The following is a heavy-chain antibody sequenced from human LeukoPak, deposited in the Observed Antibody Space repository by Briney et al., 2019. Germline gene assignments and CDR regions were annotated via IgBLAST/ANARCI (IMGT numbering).Heavy chain of an antibody. Sequence: ASVKVSCKASGYTFTSYDINWVRQAPGQGLEWMGWISAYNGNTNYAQKLQGRVTMTTDTSTSTAYMELRSLRSDDTAVYYCARDQVATTPFDYWGQGTLVTVSS. CDR3: ARDQVATTPFDY. J-gene: IGHJ4*02. CDR2: ISAYNGNT. D-gene: IGHD5-12*01. V-gene: IGHV1-18*01. CDR1: GYTFTSYD.